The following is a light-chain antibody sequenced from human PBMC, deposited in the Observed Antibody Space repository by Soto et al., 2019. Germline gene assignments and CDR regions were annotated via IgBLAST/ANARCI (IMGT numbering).Light chain of an antibody. J-gene: IGLJ2*01. V-gene: IGLV4-69*02. CDR2: LNSEGSH. CDR3: QTWGIEYRV. Sequence: QPVLTQSPSASASLGASVKLTCTLSSGHSTYDIAWLQQQPEKGPRFLMRLNSEGSHSRGDGIPDRFSGSSSGAERYLIISSLQSEDEADYYCQTWGIEYRVFGGGTKVTVL. CDR1: SGHSTYD.